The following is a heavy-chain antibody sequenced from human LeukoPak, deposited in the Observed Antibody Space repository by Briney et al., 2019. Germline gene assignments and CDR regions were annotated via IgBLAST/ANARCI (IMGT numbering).Heavy chain of an antibody. V-gene: IGHV4-34*01. J-gene: IGHJ5*02. CDR2: INHSGSF. CDR3: ARVTYCTTTSCHPLGWFDP. Sequence: SETLSLTCAVYGGPFSGYYWSWIRQAPGKGLEWIGEINHSGSFNYNPSLKSRLLILVDTSKNRFSLKLSSVTAADTAVYYCARVTYCTTTSCHPLGWFDPWGQGTLVTVSS. CDR1: GGPFSGYY. D-gene: IGHD2-8*01.